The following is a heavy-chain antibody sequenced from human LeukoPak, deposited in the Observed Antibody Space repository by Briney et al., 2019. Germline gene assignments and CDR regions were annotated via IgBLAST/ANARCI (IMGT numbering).Heavy chain of an antibody. CDR2: VSPSSGHT. Sequence: ASVKVSCKAFGYTFTNYGITWLRQAPGQGLEWMGWVSPSSGHTNYTQNLQDRDTMTTDTPPNTAYMELRSLRSDDTAVYYCARDLIVVVGDVFDLWGQGTMVTVSS. V-gene: IGHV1-18*01. J-gene: IGHJ3*01. CDR3: ARDLIVVVGDVFDL. D-gene: IGHD3-22*01. CDR1: GYTFTNYG.